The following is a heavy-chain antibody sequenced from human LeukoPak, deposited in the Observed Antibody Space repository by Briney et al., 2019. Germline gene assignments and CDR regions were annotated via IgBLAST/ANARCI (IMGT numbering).Heavy chain of an antibody. Sequence: PSETLSLTCTVSGASISSSGYYWGWIRQAPGKGLEWIGTFYYSGSTYYNPSLKSRVTISVDTSKNQFSLKLSSVTAADTAVYYCARVGEGIAARPDYWGQGTLVTVSS. D-gene: IGHD6-6*01. CDR2: FYYSGST. J-gene: IGHJ4*02. CDR3: ARVGEGIAARPDY. CDR1: GASISSSGYY. V-gene: IGHV4-39*07.